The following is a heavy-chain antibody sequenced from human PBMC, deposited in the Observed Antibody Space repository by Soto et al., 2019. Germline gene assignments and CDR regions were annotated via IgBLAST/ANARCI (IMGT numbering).Heavy chain of an antibody. CDR1: GYTFTSYY. D-gene: IGHD3-10*01. Sequence: ASVKVSCKASGYTFTSYYMHWVRQAPGQGLEWMGIINPSGGSTSYAQKFQGRVTMTRDTSTSTVYMELSSLRSEDTAVYYCARVGGSGSYYLGSYDPWGQGTLVTVSS. CDR2: INPSGGST. V-gene: IGHV1-46*01. CDR3: ARVGGSGSYYLGSYDP. J-gene: IGHJ5*02.